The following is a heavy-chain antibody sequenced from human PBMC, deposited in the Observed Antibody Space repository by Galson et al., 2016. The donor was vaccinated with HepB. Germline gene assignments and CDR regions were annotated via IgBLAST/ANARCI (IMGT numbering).Heavy chain of an antibody. J-gene: IGHJ4*02. D-gene: IGHD4-17*01. V-gene: IGHV3-43*01. CDR3: VKHHGDYSFDY. CDR1: GFTFDDYT. CDR2: VTWEGATT. Sequence: SLRLSCAASGFTFDDYTMHWVRQPPGKGLEWVSLVTWEGATTYYAASVKGRFTISRDNTKNSLYLQMNSLRTEDTAFYYCVKHHGDYSFDYWGQGTLVTVSS.